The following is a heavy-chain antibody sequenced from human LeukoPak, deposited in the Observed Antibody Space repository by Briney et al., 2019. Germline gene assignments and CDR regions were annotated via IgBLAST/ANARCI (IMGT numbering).Heavy chain of an antibody. Sequence: GGSLRLSCAASGFTFSDYYMSWIRQAPGKGLEWVSYISSSSSYTNYADSVKGRFTISRDNAKNSLYLQMNSLRAADTAVYYRARVPYYYDSSGYIPDAFDIWGQGTMVTVSS. D-gene: IGHD3-22*01. V-gene: IGHV3-11*06. J-gene: IGHJ3*02. CDR2: ISSSSSYT. CDR3: ARVPYYYDSSGYIPDAFDI. CDR1: GFTFSDYY.